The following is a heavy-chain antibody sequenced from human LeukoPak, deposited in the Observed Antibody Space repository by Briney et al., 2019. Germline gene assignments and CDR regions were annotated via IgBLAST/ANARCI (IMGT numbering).Heavy chain of an antibody. CDR1: GGTFSSYA. Sequence: ASVKVSCKASGGTFSSYAISWVRHAPGQGLEWMGGIIPIFGTANYAQKFQGRVTITADESTSTAYMELSSLRSEDTAVYYCAGGAGFPITMVRGVIITSWFDPWGQGTLVTVSS. CDR3: AGGAGFPITMVRGVIITSWFDP. V-gene: IGHV1-69*13. J-gene: IGHJ5*02. D-gene: IGHD3-10*01. CDR2: IIPIFGTA.